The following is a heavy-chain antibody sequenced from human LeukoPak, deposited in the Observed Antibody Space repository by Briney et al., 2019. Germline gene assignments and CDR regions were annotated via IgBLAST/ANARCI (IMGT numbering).Heavy chain of an antibody. CDR3: ARDKDYGDYGD. V-gene: IGHV1-18*01. CDR1: GYTFTSYG. CDR2: ISAYSGNT. J-gene: IGHJ4*02. D-gene: IGHD4-17*01. Sequence: ASVKVSXKASGYTFTSYGISWVRQAPGQGLEWMGWISAYSGNTNYAQKLQGRVTMTTDTSTSTAYMELRSLRSDDTAVYYCARDKDYGDYGDWGQGTLVTVSS.